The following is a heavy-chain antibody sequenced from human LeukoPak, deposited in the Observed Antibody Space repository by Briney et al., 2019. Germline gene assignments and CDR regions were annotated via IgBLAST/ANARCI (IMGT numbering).Heavy chain of an antibody. J-gene: IGHJ4*02. Sequence: SETLSLTCAVYGGSFSGYYWSWIRQPPGKGLEWIGEINHSGSTNYNPSLKSRVTISVDTSKNQFYLKLSSVTAADTAVYYCARGPLLFCSSTSCYPRNDYWGQGTLVTVSS. D-gene: IGHD2-2*01. CDR1: GGSFSGYY. V-gene: IGHV4-34*01. CDR3: ARGPLLFCSSTSCYPRNDY. CDR2: INHSGST.